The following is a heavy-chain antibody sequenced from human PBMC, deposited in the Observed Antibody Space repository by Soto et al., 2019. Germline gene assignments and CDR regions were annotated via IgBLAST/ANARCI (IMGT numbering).Heavy chain of an antibody. D-gene: IGHD3-3*02. J-gene: IGHJ5*02. CDR2: IIPIFGTA. CDR1: GGTFSSYA. CDR3: AIRIGLRRIFGVAPLTNWLDP. Sequence: WASVKVSCKASGGTFSSYAISWVRQAPGQGLEWMGGIIPIFGTANYAQKFQGRVTITADKSTSTAYMELSSLRSEDTAVYYCAIRIGLRRIFGVAPLTNWLDPWGQGALLTVSS. V-gene: IGHV1-69*06.